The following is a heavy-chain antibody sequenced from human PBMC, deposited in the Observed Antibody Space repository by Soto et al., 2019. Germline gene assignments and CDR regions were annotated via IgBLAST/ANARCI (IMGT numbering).Heavy chain of an antibody. D-gene: IGHD1-20*01. Sequence: ASVKVSCKASGYTFTSNAMHWVRQAPGQRLEWMGWINAGNGNTKYSQKFQGRVTITRDTSASTAYMELSSLRSEDTAVYYCARGGSGITGTTYAFDIWGQGTMVTVSS. CDR2: INAGNGNT. CDR3: ARGGSGITGTTYAFDI. V-gene: IGHV1-3*01. J-gene: IGHJ3*02. CDR1: GYTFTSNA.